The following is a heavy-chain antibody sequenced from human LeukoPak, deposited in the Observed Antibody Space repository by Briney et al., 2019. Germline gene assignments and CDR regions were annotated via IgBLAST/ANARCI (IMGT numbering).Heavy chain of an antibody. J-gene: IGHJ4*02. Sequence: GGSLRLSCAASGFTFNTYTMNWVRQTPGKGLEWVSYISGSSGIIDYADSVRGRFTISRDNAKNSLYLQMNSLRAEDTAVYYCARYGDNSYYFDYWGQGALVTVSS. D-gene: IGHD4-23*01. V-gene: IGHV3-48*01. CDR2: ISGSSGII. CDR3: ARYGDNSYYFDY. CDR1: GFTFNTYT.